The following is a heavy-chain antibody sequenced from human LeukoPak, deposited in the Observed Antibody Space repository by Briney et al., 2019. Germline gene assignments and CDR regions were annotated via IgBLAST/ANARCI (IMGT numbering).Heavy chain of an antibody. CDR3: LRERGTYRPSGH. J-gene: IGHJ4*02. D-gene: IGHD1-26*01. CDR1: AFSLNAYN. Sequence: PGRSLRLSCAASAFSLNAYNMNWVRQAPGKGLEWVSSISYTGTYIYYADSVKGRFTISRDNDQNSLYLQMTSLRADDTAIYYCLRERGTYRPSGHWGQGTRVPVSS. CDR2: ISYTGTYI. V-gene: IGHV3-21*04.